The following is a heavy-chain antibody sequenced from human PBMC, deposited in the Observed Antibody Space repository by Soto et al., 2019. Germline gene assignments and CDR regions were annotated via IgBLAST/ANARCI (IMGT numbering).Heavy chain of an antibody. D-gene: IGHD4-4*01. CDR2: ITGSGSST. CDR3: AKERSETTCYDY. V-gene: IGHV3-23*01. Sequence: EVQLLESGGGLVQPGGSLRLSCAASGFTFRSYAMTWVRQAPWKGLEWVSAITGSGSSTDYADSVKGRFTISRDNSKNTLYLQMNSLRAEDTAVYYCAKERSETTCYDYWGQGTLVTVSS. J-gene: IGHJ4*02. CDR1: GFTFRSYA.